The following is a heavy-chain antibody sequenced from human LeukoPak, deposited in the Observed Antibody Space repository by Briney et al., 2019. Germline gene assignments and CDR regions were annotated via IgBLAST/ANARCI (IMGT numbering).Heavy chain of an antibody. CDR2: INHSGST. CDR1: GGSFSGYY. D-gene: IGHD5-18*01. J-gene: IGHJ3*02. Sequence: PSETLSLTCAVSGGSFSGYYWSWIRQPPGKGLEWIGEINHSGSTNYNPSLKSRVTISVDTSKNQFSLKLSSVTAADTAVYYCARGPFLYSYGLRAFDIWGQGTMVTVSS. V-gene: IGHV4-34*01. CDR3: ARGPFLYSYGLRAFDI.